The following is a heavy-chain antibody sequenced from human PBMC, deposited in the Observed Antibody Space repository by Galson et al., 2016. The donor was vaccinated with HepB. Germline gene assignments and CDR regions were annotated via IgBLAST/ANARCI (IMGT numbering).Heavy chain of an antibody. V-gene: IGHV3-23*01. J-gene: IGHJ4*02. CDR1: GFTFSSYA. Sequence: SLRLSCAASGFTFSSYALSWVRQAPGKGLEWVSAVSGSDDYSTYYADSVKGRFTISRDNSKSTMYLQMKSLTVEDTALYYCAGQYSSTWASFGYWGQGTIVTVSS. CDR3: AGQYSSTWASFGY. CDR2: VSGSDDYST. D-gene: IGHD6-13*01.